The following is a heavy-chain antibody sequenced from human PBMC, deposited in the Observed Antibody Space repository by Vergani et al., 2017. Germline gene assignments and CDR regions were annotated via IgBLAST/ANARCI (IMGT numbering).Heavy chain of an antibody. V-gene: IGHV3-66*01. Sequence: VQLVESGGGLVKPGGSLRLSCAASGFTFSDYYMSWVRQAPGKGLEWVSVIYSGGSTYYADSVKGRFTISRDNSKNTLYLQMNSLRAEDTAVYYCARFMTTVTSDAFDIWGQGTMVTVSS. CDR3: ARFMTTVTSDAFDI. CDR2: IYSGGST. D-gene: IGHD4-17*01. CDR1: GFTFSDYY. J-gene: IGHJ3*02.